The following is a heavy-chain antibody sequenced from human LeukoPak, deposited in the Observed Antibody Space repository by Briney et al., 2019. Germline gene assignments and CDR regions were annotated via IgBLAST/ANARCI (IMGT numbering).Heavy chain of an antibody. V-gene: IGHV4-30-2*01. CDR2: IYHSGST. Sequence: SETLSLTCAVSGGSISSGGYSWSWIRQPPGKGLEWIGYIYHSGSTYYNPSLKSRVTISVDRSKNQFSLKLSSVTAADTAVYYCARVTGGYCSSTGCRGGYFDYWGQGTLVTVSS. CDR1: GGSISSGGYS. J-gene: IGHJ4*02. D-gene: IGHD2-2*01. CDR3: ARVTGGYCSSTGCRGGYFDY.